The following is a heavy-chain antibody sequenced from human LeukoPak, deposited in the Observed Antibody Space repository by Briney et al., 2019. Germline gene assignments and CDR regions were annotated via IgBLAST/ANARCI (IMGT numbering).Heavy chain of an antibody. CDR3: SRDTYGYEDH. D-gene: IGHD3-16*01. CDR2: IKPDGSVT. J-gene: IGHJ4*02. Sequence: GGSLRLSCAPSGFSLSNYWMHWVRQAPGKGLVWVSRIKPDGSVTNHADSVKGRCTISRDKAKNTLYLQMNSMRVEDRAVYCCSRDTYGYEDHWDKGTLVTVSS. V-gene: IGHV3-74*01. CDR1: GFSLSNYW.